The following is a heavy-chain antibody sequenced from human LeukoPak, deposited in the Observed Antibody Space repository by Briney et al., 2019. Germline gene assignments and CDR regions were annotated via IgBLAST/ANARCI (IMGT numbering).Heavy chain of an antibody. CDR2: MSGSGGKT. CDR3: AKGKRVGAPYYFDS. CDR1: GLTRDQYA. Sequence: GRSLRLSCVASGLTRDQYAMHWVRQAPGKGLEWVSAMSGSGGKTYYADSVKVRFTISRDSSQNTLYLQMNNLRADDTAVYYCAKGKRVGAPYYFDSWGQGTLVTVSS. D-gene: IGHD1-26*01. V-gene: IGHV3-23*01. J-gene: IGHJ4*02.